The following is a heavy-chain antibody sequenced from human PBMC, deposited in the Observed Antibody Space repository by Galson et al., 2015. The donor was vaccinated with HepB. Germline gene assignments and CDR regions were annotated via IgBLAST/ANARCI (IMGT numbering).Heavy chain of an antibody. V-gene: IGHV3-48*03. CDR2: ISSSGSTI. J-gene: IGHJ4*02. Sequence: SLRLSCAASGFTFSSYEMNWVRQAPGKGLEWVSYISSSGSTIYYADSVKGRFTISRDNAKNSLYLQMNSLRAEDTAVYYCARGASLYYDFWSGYTRGALDYWGQGTLVTVSS. D-gene: IGHD3-3*01. CDR3: ARGASLYYDFWSGYTRGALDY. CDR1: GFTFSSYE.